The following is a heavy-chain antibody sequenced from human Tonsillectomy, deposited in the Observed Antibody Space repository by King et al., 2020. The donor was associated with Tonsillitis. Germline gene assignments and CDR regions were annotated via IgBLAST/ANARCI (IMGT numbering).Heavy chain of an antibody. J-gene: IGHJ4*02. CDR1: GFTFTSSA. D-gene: IGHD6-13*01. CDR2: IVVGSGNT. Sequence: QLVESGPEVKKPGTSVKVSCKASGFTFTSSAVQWVRQARGQRLEWVGWIVVGSGNTNSAQKFQERVTISRDMSTSTAYMELSSLRSEDTAVYYCAAGDSSTWPTALDYWGQGTLVTVSS. V-gene: IGHV1-58*01. CDR3: AAGDSSTWPTALDY.